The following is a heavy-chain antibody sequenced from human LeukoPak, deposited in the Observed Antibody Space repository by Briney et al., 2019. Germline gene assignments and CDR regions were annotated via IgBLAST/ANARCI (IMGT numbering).Heavy chain of an antibody. J-gene: IGHJ4*02. V-gene: IGHV1-2*02. CDR3: ARVGGKKDYYFDY. Sequence: VASVTVSCKASGYTFTGYYMHWVRQAPGQGLEWMAWINPNSGGTNYAQKFQGRVTMTRDTSISTAYMELSRLRSDDTAVYYCARVGGKKDYYFDYWGQGTLVTVSS. CDR2: INPNSGGT. CDR1: GYTFTGYY. D-gene: IGHD4-23*01.